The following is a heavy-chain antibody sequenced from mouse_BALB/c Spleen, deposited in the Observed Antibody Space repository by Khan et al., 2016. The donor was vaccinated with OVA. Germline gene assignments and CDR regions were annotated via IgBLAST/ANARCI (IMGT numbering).Heavy chain of an antibody. CDR3: ARELRLGGFAY. D-gene: IGHD1-2*01. J-gene: IGHJ3*01. CDR2: IWGDGST. Sequence: QVQLKQSGPGLVAPSQSLSITCTVSGFSLTDYGVNWVRQPPGKGLEWLGMIWGDGSTDYNSALKSRLSISKDNSKSQVFLKMNSLQTDDTARYYCARELRLGGFAYWGQGTLSLSLQ. CDR1: GFSLTDYG. V-gene: IGHV2-6-7*01.